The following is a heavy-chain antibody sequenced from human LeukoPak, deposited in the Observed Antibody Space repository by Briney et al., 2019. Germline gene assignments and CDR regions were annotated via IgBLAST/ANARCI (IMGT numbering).Heavy chain of an antibody. CDR1: GYTFTSNN. Sequence: ASVKVSCKASGYTFTSNNIDWVRQAPGQGLEWMGWMSPNNGNTGYAQKFQGRVTMTRDISITTAYMELSSLGSEDTAVYYCARAVTNYNPLDVWGKGTSVTVSS. D-gene: IGHD4/OR15-4a*01. CDR3: ARAVTNYNPLDV. CDR2: MSPNNGNT. V-gene: IGHV1-8*01. J-gene: IGHJ6*04.